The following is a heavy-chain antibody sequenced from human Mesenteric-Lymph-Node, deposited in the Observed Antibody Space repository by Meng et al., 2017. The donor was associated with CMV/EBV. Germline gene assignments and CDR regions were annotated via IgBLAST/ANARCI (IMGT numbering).Heavy chain of an antibody. Sequence: SGGSVSNGDHSWSWVRQPPGRGLELLGYIFSTGSTYYNPSLKGRVTMSMDRSKNQFSLKLTSVTAADTAVYYCANDYGSGSYRFDYWGQGTLVTVSS. V-gene: IGHV4-30-2*01. J-gene: IGHJ4*02. CDR1: GGSVSNGDHS. CDR2: IFSTGST. D-gene: IGHD3-10*01. CDR3: ANDYGSGSYRFDY.